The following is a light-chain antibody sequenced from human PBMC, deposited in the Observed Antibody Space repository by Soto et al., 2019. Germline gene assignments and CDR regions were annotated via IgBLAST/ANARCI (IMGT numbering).Light chain of an antibody. CDR2: DAS. CDR1: QNIRSF. CDR3: QQRNNWPPKVT. Sequence: EIVLTQSPATLSLSPGERATLSCRASQNIRSFLAWYQQKPGQAPRLLIYDASNRATGIPARFSGSGSGTDFTLTISSLEPEDFAVYYCQQRNNWPPKVTFGQGTRLEIK. J-gene: IGKJ5*01. V-gene: IGKV3-11*01.